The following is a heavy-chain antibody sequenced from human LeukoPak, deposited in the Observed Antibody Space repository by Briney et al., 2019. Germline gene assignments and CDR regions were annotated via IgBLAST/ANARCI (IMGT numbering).Heavy chain of an antibody. CDR1: GFTVSSNY. D-gene: IGHD3-22*01. Sequence: GGSLRLSCAASGFTVSSNYMSWVRQAPGKGLEWVSVIYSGGSTYYVDSVKGRFTISRDNSKNTLYLQMNSLRAEDTAVYYCARAWSHDSSGPGGWGQGTLVTVSS. CDR2: IYSGGST. J-gene: IGHJ1*01. V-gene: IGHV3-53*01. CDR3: ARAWSHDSSGPGG.